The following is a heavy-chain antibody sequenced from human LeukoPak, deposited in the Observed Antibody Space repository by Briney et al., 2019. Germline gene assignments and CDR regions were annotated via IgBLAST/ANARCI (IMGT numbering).Heavy chain of an antibody. Sequence: GGSLRLSCTASGFTFGDYLMSWFRQAPGKGLEWIGFISGGTTEYAASVKGRFTISRDDSTSIAYLQMNSLTTEDTAVYYCARGLMDWYFDLWGRGTLVTVSS. J-gene: IGHJ2*01. CDR2: ISGGTT. CDR1: GFTFGDYL. D-gene: IGHD2-8*01. CDR3: ARGLMDWYFDL. V-gene: IGHV3-49*03.